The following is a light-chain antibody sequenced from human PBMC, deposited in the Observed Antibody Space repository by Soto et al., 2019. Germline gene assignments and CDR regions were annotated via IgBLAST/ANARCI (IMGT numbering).Light chain of an antibody. CDR1: QSVSSTY. CDR3: QQYGTAPIT. Sequence: EIVLTQSPGTLSLSPGERATLSCRASQSVSSTYLGWYQQTPGQAPRLLVSDASSRATGIPDRFSGSASGTDFTLTISRLEPEDSAMYYCQQYGTAPITFGQGTRLEI. J-gene: IGKJ5*01. V-gene: IGKV3-20*01. CDR2: DAS.